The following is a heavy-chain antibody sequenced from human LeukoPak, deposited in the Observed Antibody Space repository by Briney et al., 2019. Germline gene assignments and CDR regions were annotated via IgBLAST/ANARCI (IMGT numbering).Heavy chain of an antibody. CDR2: INHSGST. CDR3: ARVVTMIVVNLPWFDP. CDR1: GGSFSCYY. V-gene: IGHV4-34*01. Sequence: SETLSLTCAVYGGSFSCYYWSWIRQPPGKGLEWIGEINHSGSTNYNPSLKSRVTISVDTSKNQFSLKLSSVTAADTAVYYCARVVTMIVVNLPWFDPWGQGTLVTVSS. D-gene: IGHD3-22*01. J-gene: IGHJ5*02.